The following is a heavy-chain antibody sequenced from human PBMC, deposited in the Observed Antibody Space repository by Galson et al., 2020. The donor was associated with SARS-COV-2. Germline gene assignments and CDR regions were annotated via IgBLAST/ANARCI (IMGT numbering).Heavy chain of an antibody. Sequence: SETLSLTCTVPPGSIISSVHYWAWVRQPPGKGLEWLGSFYYTGNTNYNPSLESRITISVETSKSQVSLKLTSVTAADTAVYFCVRQVHYYDYCAYYGPFDSWGQGTLVTVSS. J-gene: IGHJ4*02. CDR1: PGSIISSVHY. CDR3: VRQVHYYDYCAYYGPFDS. D-gene: IGHD3-22*01. CDR2: FYYTGNT. V-gene: IGHV4-39*01.